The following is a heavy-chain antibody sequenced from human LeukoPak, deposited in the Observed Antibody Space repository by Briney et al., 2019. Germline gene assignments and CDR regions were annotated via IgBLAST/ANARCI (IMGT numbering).Heavy chain of an antibody. Sequence: GGSLRPSCAASGFTFSNYAMTWVRQAPGKGLEWVSSISSSSSYIYYADSVKGRFTISRDNAKNSLYLQMNSLRAEDTAVYYCNLAQEAGKVYYFDYWGQGTLVTVSS. CDR2: ISSSSSYI. CDR1: GFTFSNYA. J-gene: IGHJ4*02. V-gene: IGHV3-21*01. CDR3: NLAQEAGKVYYFDY. D-gene: IGHD1-1*01.